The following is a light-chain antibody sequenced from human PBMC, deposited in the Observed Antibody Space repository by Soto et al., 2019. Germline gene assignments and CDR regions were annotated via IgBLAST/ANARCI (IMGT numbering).Light chain of an antibody. V-gene: IGKV1-5*03. CDR3: QQYKSYPLT. Sequence: DIQMTQSPSTLSASVGDRVTITCRASQTVSNWLAWYQQRPGKAPKLLIYKASNLESGAPSRFSGSGSGTEFTLTISSLQHDDFGRYSCQQYKSYPLTLGGGTKVDIK. CDR1: QTVSNW. CDR2: KAS. J-gene: IGKJ4*01.